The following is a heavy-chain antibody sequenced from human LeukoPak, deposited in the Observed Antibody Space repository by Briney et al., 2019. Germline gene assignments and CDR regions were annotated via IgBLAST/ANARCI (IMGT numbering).Heavy chain of an antibody. V-gene: IGHV1-8*01. D-gene: IGHD3-16*02. Sequence: ASVKVSCKASGYTFTTYDINWVRQAAGQGLEWMGWMNPNSDNAGYAQKFQGRVTMTRNTSISTAYMELSSLRSEDTAVYYCARQNTYYDYIWGSYRYGYYFDYWGQGTLVTVSS. CDR1: GYTFTTYD. CDR2: MNPNSDNA. J-gene: IGHJ4*02. CDR3: ARQNTYYDYIWGSYRYGYYFDY.